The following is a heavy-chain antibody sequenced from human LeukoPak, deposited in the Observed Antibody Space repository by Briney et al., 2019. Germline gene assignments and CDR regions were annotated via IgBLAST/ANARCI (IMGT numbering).Heavy chain of an antibody. D-gene: IGHD2-21*02. CDR1: GFTFSTYW. J-gene: IGHJ4*02. Sequence: GGSLRLSCAASGFTFSTYWLNWYRQAPGKGLEWVGNINQDASEINYVDSVRGRFTISRDNAKNSLHLQMNSLRAEDTAVYYCATDRDNSDWQKRFDSWGQGTLVTVSS. V-gene: IGHV3-7*01. CDR3: ATDRDNSDWQKRFDS. CDR2: INQDASEI.